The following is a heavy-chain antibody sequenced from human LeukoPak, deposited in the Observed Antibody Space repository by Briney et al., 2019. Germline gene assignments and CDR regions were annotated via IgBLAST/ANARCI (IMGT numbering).Heavy chain of an antibody. CDR2: ISGSGGST. Sequence: PGGSLTLSCAASGFTFRSYAMSWVRQAPGKGLEGVSAISGSGGSTYYADSVKGRFTISRDNSKNTLYLQMNSLRADDTAVYYCAKDLHGTADIVVPGFDPWGQGTLVTVSS. V-gene: IGHV3-23*01. CDR1: GFTFRSYA. J-gene: IGHJ5*02. D-gene: IGHD2-15*01. CDR3: AKDLHGTADIVVPGFDP.